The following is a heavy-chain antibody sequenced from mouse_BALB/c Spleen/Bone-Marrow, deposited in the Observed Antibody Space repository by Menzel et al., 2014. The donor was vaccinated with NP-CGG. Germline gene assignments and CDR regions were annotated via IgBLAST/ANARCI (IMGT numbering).Heavy chain of an antibody. D-gene: IGHD3-1*01. J-gene: IGHJ2*01. Sequence: EVKLVESGGGLVKPGGSLKLSCAASGFTFSGYSMSWVRQSPEQRLEWVAEISSGGSYTYYPDTVTGRFTISRDNAKNTLYLEMRSLRSEDTAMYYCARDSSGYLDYWGQGTTLTVSS. CDR2: ISSGGSYT. V-gene: IGHV5-9-4*01. CDR1: GFTFSGYS. CDR3: ARDSSGYLDY.